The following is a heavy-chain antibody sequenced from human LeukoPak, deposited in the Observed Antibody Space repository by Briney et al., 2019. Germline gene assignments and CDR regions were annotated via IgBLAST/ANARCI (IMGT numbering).Heavy chain of an antibody. CDR3: ARVGTTVINNAFDI. CDR1: GFTFSSYW. CDR2: INSDGSSI. J-gene: IGHJ3*02. Sequence: GGSLRLSCAASGFTFSSYWMHWLRQAPGKGLVWVSRINSDGSSITYADSVQGRFTISRDNAKNTLYLQVNSLRAEDTAVYFCARVGTTVINNAFDIWGQGTMVTVSS. V-gene: IGHV3-74*01. D-gene: IGHD4-17*01.